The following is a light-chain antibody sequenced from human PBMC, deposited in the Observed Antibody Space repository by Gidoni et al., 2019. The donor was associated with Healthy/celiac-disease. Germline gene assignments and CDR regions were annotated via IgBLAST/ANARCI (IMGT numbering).Light chain of an antibody. CDR2: AAS. CDR1: QSISSY. CDR3: QQSYSTLFT. V-gene: IGKV1-39*01. Sequence: IQMTQSPSSLSASVGDRVTITCRASQSISSYLNWYQQNPGKAPKLLIYAASSLQSGVPSRFSGSGSGTDFTLTISSLQPEDFATYYCQQSYSTLFTFGPGTKVDIK. J-gene: IGKJ3*01.